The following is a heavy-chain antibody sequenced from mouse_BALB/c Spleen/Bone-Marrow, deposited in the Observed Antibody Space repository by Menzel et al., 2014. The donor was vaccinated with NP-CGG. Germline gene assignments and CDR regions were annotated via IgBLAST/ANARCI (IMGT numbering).Heavy chain of an antibody. Sequence: QVQLQQSGSELRSPGSSVKLSYKDLDSEIFPIAYMGWIRQKPGHGFEWIGDILPSIGSTIYGEKFEDKATLDADTVSNTAYLELNSLTSEDSAIYYCARRGSSGAMDYWGQGTSVTVSS. CDR3: ARRGSSGAMDY. CDR1: DSEIFPIAY. CDR2: ILPSIGST. V-gene: IGHV15-2*02. J-gene: IGHJ4*01.